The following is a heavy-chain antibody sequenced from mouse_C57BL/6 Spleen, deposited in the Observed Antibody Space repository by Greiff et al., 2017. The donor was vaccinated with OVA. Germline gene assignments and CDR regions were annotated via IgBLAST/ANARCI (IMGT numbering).Heavy chain of an antibody. CDR2: ISSGGDYV. J-gene: IGHJ4*01. Sequence: EVQGVESGEGLVKPGGSLKLSCAASGFTFSSYAMSWVRQTPEKRLEWVAYISSGGDYVYYADTVKGRFTISRDNARNTLYLQMSSLKSEDTAMYYCTRSASMVTTDIYAMDYWGQGTSVTVSS. V-gene: IGHV5-9-1*02. CDR3: TRSASMVTTDIYAMDY. CDR1: GFTFSSYA. D-gene: IGHD2-2*01.